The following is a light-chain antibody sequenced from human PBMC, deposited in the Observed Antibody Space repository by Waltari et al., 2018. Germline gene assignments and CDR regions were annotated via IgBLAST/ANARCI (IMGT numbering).Light chain of an antibody. V-gene: IGLV2-14*03. Sequence: QSALTQPASVSGSPGQSITISCTGTSSDVGGYNDVSWYQQHPGKAPKLLIYDVANRPSGVSNRFSGSKSGNTASLTISGLQAEDEADYYCSSYTSFSTPSYVFGTGTKVTVL. CDR3: SSYTSFSTPSYV. J-gene: IGLJ1*01. CDR1: SSDVGGYND. CDR2: DVA.